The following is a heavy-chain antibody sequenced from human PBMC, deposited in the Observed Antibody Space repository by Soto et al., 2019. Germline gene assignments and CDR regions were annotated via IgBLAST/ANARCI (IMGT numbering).Heavy chain of an antibody. Sequence: SETLSLTCTVSVGSISTYYWNWVRRPPGKGPEWIGYVYYSGSTYYNPSLKSRVTISVDTSKNQFSLKLSSVTAADTAVYYCARAKSRRYNWFDPWGQGTLVTVSS. CDR2: VYYSGST. V-gene: IGHV4-59*08. J-gene: IGHJ5*02. CDR3: ARAKSRRYNWFDP. CDR1: VGSISTYY.